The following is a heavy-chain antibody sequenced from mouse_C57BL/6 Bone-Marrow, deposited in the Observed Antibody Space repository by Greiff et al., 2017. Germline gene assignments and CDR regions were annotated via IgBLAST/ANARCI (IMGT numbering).Heavy chain of an antibody. CDR2: ISNLAYSI. CDR1: GFTFSDYG. V-gene: IGHV5-15*04. Sequence: EVKVEESGGGLVQPGGSLKLSCAASGFTFSDYGMAWVRQAPRKGPEWVAFISNLAYSIYYADTVTGRFTISRENAKNTLYLEMSSLRSEDTAMYYCARLDGYPSWFAYWGQGTLVTVSA. CDR3: ARLDGYPSWFAY. J-gene: IGHJ3*01. D-gene: IGHD2-3*01.